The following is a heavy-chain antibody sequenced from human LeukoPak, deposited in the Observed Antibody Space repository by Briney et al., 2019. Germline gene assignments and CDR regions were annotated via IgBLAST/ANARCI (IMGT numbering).Heavy chain of an antibody. Sequence: SETLSLTCAVYGGSFSGYYWSWIRQPPGKGLEWIGEINHSGSTNYNPSLKSRVTISVDTSKNQFSLKLSSVTAADTAVYYCARAPTTVTTKGLGYYYYYYGMDVWGKGTTVTVSS. CDR2: INHSGST. D-gene: IGHD4-17*01. CDR3: ARAPTTVTTKGLGYYYYYYGMDV. J-gene: IGHJ6*04. V-gene: IGHV4-34*01. CDR1: GGSFSGYY.